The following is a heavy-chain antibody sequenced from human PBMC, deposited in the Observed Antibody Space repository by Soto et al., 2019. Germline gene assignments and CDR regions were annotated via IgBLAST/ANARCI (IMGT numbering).Heavy chain of an antibody. J-gene: IGHJ6*02. D-gene: IGHD3-10*01. Sequence: GASVKVSWKASGYTFTGYYMHWVRQAPGQGLEWMGWINPNSGGTNYAQKFQGWVTMTRDTSISTAYMELSRLRSDDTAVYYCARDFRPSGIYYGSGSYYRYYYYGMDVWGQGTTVTVSS. CDR1: GYTFTGYY. CDR3: ARDFRPSGIYYGSGSYYRYYYYGMDV. CDR2: INPNSGGT. V-gene: IGHV1-2*04.